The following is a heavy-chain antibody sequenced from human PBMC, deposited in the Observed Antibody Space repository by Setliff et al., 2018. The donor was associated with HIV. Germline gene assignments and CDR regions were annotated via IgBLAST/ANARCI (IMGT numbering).Heavy chain of an antibody. D-gene: IGHD3-10*01. J-gene: IGHJ4*02. CDR1: GGSISSHY. V-gene: IGHV4-59*04. CDR3: SRHGTYYHLFDI. Sequence: SETLSLTCTVSGGSISSHYWNWIRQPPGKGLEWLGSIYYNGTTFYNPSLRRRLTISVDTSKNQVSLKLTSVSAADSSLYYCSRHGTYYHLFDIWGQGSPVTVSS. CDR2: IYYNGTT.